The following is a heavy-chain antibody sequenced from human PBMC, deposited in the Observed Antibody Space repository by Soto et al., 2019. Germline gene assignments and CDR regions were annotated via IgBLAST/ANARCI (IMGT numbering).Heavy chain of an antibody. Sequence: PSETRSLTCAVYGGSFSGYSWGWIRQPPGKGLEWIGNINFSGITYYSPSLKSRVTISVDTSKNEFSLKLGSVTAADTAVYYCARRLAAAVGYYFDYWGKGTLVTVSS. CDR3: ARRLAAAVGYYFDY. CDR2: INFSGIT. D-gene: IGHD6-13*01. V-gene: IGHV4-34*01. J-gene: IGHJ4*02. CDR1: GGSFSGYS.